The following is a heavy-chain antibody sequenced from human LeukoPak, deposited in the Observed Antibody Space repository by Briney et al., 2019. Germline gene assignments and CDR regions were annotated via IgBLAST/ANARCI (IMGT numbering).Heavy chain of an antibody. V-gene: IGHV4-59*01. CDR3: ARGGWSLDY. Sequence: KPSETLSPTCTVSGGSMRSYYWSWFRQPPGKGLEWIGYIYYSGSTSYNPSLESRVTISVDTSKNQFSLKLTSLTAADTAVYYCARGGWSLDYWGQGILVTVSS. CDR1: GGSMRSYY. CDR2: IYYSGST. J-gene: IGHJ4*02. D-gene: IGHD1-26*01.